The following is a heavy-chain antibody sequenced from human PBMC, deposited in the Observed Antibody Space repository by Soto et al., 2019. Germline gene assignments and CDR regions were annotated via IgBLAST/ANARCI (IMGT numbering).Heavy chain of an antibody. J-gene: IGHJ6*02. CDR1: GGSISSYY. V-gene: IGHV4-59*01. CDR2: IYYSGST. Sequence: SETLSLTCTVSGGSISSYYWSWIRQPPGKGLEWIGYIYYSGSTNYNPSLKSRVTISVDTSKNQFSLKLSSVTAADTAVYYCAGDSSGPYYYYYGMDVWGQGTTVTVSS. D-gene: IGHD3-22*01. CDR3: AGDSSGPYYYYYGMDV.